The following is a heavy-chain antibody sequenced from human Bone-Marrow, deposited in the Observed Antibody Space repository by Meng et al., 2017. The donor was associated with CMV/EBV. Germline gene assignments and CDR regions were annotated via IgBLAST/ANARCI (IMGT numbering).Heavy chain of an antibody. CDR3: ARGGDGYNYDI. V-gene: IGHV1-46*01. D-gene: IGHD5-24*01. CDR2: INPSGGST. J-gene: IGHJ3*02. Sequence: ASVMVSCKASGYTFTGYYIHWVRKDPGQGLEWMGIINPSGGSTSYAQKFQGRVTMTRDTSTSTVYMELSSLRSEDTAVYYCARGGDGYNYDIWGQGKMVTVSS. CDR1: GYTFTGYY.